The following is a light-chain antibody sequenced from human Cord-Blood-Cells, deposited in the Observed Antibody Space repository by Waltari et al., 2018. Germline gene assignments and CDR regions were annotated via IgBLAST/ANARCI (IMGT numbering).Light chain of an antibody. CDR3: SSYAGSSNWV. V-gene: IGLV2-8*01. CDR1: SSDVGGYNY. Sequence: QSALTQPPSASGSPGQSVTIPCTGTSSDVGGYNYVPWYQQHPGKAPKLMIYEVSKRPSGVSDRFSGSKSGNTASLTISGLQAEDEADYYCSSYAGSSNWVFGGGTKLTVL. J-gene: IGLJ3*02. CDR2: EVS.